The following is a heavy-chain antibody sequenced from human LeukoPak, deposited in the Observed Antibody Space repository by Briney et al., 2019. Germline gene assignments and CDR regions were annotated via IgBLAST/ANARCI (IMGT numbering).Heavy chain of an antibody. CDR1: GFTFSSYA. V-gene: IGHV3-7*03. J-gene: IGHJ6*02. CDR3: ARGGGLDV. D-gene: IGHD3-16*01. Sequence: GGSLRLSCAASGFTFSSYAMSWVRQAPGKGLEWVASINHNGNVNYYVDSVKGRFTISRDNAKNSLYLQMSNLRAEDTAVYFCARGGGLDVRGQGATVTVSS. CDR2: INHNGNVN.